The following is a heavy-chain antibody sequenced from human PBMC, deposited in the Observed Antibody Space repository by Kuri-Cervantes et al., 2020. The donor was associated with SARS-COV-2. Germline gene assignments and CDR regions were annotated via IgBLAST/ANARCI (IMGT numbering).Heavy chain of an antibody. CDR2: ISAYNGNT. D-gene: IGHD3-10*01. CDR1: GYTFTSYG. V-gene: IGHV1-18*01. Sequence: ASVKVSCKASGYTFTSYGISRVRQAPGQGLEWMGWISAYNGNTNYAQKLQGRVTMTTDTSTSTAYMELRSLRSDDTAVYYCARNLGVLAFGELLDWGQGTLVTVSS. CDR3: ARNLGVLAFGELLD. J-gene: IGHJ4*02.